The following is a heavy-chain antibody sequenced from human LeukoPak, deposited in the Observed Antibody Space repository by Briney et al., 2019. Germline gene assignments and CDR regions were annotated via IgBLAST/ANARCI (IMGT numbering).Heavy chain of an antibody. CDR3: AREEDCSSTSCYSLDAFDI. J-gene: IGHJ3*02. V-gene: IGHV4-4*07. Sequence: PSETLSLTCTVPGGSISSYYWSWIRQPAGKGLDWIGRIYTSGSTNYNPSLKSRVNMTVDTSKNQFSLKLSSVTAADTAVYYCAREEDCSSTSCYSLDAFDIWGQGTMVTVSS. CDR1: GGSISSYY. D-gene: IGHD2-2*01. CDR2: IYTSGST.